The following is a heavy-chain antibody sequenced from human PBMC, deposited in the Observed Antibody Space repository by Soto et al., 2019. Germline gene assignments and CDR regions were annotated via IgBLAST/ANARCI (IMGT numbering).Heavy chain of an antibody. D-gene: IGHD3-10*01. Sequence: PSETRSLTCAVYGGSFSGYYWSWIRQPPGKGLEWIGEINHSGSTNYNPSLKSRVTISVDTSKNQFSLKLSSVTAADTAVYYCARRSMVRGVKFDYWGQGTLLTVSS. CDR1: GGSFSGYY. CDR2: INHSGST. CDR3: ARRSMVRGVKFDY. J-gene: IGHJ4*02. V-gene: IGHV4-34*01.